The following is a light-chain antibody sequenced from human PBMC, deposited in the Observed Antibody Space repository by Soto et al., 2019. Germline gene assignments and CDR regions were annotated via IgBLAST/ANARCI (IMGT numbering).Light chain of an antibody. CDR2: GAS. CDR1: QSITSTY. CDR3: QQYGSSPPIT. Sequence: EIVLTQSPGTLSLSPGETATLSCRASQSITSTYLAWYQQKPGQAPRILIYGASSRATGIPDRFSGSGSGTDFTLTISRLEPEDFAVYYCQQYGSSPPITFGHGTRLEIK. V-gene: IGKV3-20*01. J-gene: IGKJ5*01.